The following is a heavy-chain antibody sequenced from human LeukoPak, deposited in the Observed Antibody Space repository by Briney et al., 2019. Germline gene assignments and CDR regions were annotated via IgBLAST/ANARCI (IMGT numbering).Heavy chain of an antibody. CDR2: IFYTGRP. Sequence: SETLSLTCTVSSGSISSSSYYWGWIRQPPGKGLEWIGNIFYTGRPYYNPSLKSRVTISADTSKNQFSLKLSSVTAADTAVYYCARSLREAGDYYFDYWGQGTLLTVSS. V-gene: IGHV4-39*01. D-gene: IGHD2-21*01. CDR3: ARSLREAGDYYFDY. J-gene: IGHJ4*02. CDR1: SGSISSSSYY.